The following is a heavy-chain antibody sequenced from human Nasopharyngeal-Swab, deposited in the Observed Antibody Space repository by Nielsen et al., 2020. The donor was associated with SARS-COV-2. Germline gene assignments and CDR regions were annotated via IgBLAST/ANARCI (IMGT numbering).Heavy chain of an antibody. CDR1: GFTVSSNY. J-gene: IGHJ4*02. CDR2: IYSGGSP. V-gene: IGHV3-66*01. D-gene: IGHD4-23*01. Sequence: EPLRLSCAASGFTVSSNYMSWVRQAPGKGLEWVSVIYSGGSPYYADSVKGRFHISRDNSKNTLYLQMNSLRAEDTAVYSRARVSPVANFDYWGQGTLVTVSS. CDR3: ARVSPVANFDY.